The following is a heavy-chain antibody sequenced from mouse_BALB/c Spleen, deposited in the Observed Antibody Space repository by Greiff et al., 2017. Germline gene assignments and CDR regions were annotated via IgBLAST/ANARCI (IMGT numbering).Heavy chain of an antibody. J-gene: IGHJ4*01. CDR1: GFTFSSYG. V-gene: IGHV5-6*01. Sequence: EVQVVESGGGLVKPGGSLKLSCAASGFTFSSYGMSWVRQTPDKRLEWVATISSGGSYTYYPDSVKGRFTISRDNAKNTLYLQMSSLKSEDTAMYYCARHEGRGAMDYWGQGTSVTVSS. CDR3: ARHEGRGAMDY. D-gene: IGHD3-3*01. CDR2: ISSGGSYT.